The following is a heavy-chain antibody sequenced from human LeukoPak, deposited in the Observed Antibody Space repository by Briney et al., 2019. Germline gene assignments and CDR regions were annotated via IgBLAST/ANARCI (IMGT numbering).Heavy chain of an antibody. CDR2: IYYSGST. J-gene: IGHJ3*02. D-gene: IGHD3-22*01. V-gene: IGHV4-59*01. CDR1: GGSISSYY. CDR3: ARDTPAYYDSSGYSASDAFDI. Sequence: SETLSLTCTVSGGSISSYYWSWIRQPPGKGLEWIGYIYYSGSTNYNPSLKSGVTISVDTSKNQFSLKLSSVTAADTAVYYCARDTPAYYDSSGYSASDAFDIWGQGTMVTVSS.